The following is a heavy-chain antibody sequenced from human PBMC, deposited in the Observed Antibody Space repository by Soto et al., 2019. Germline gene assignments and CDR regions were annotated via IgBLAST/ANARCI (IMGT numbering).Heavy chain of an antibody. V-gene: IGHV1-46*01. Sequence: QVQLVQSGAEVKKPGASVKVSCKASGYIFTAYSMHWVRQAPGQGLEWMGVVNPSGGSTNYAQKFRGRITMTRDTSTSTVYMDLSSLTSEDTAVYYCAREENCSDGVCYSEYFQRWGQGTLVTVS. J-gene: IGHJ1*01. CDR2: VNPSGGST. CDR1: GYIFTAYS. CDR3: AREENCSDGVCYSEYFQR. D-gene: IGHD2-15*01.